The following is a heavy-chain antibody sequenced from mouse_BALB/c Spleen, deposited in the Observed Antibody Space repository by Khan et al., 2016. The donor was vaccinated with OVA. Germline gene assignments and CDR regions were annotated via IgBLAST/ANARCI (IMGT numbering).Heavy chain of an antibody. J-gene: IGHJ3*01. CDR2: INPSNGYT. V-gene: IGHV1-4*01. D-gene: IGHD2-14*01. Sequence: QVQLKQSGAELARPGASVKMSCKASGYTFTSYTIHWIKERPGQGLEWIGNINPSNGYTNYNQKFKDKATLTTDKSSTTAYLQLSSLTSDDSADYNSVRDGAYHRNDGWFAYWGQGTLVTVSA. CDR3: VRDGAYHRNDGWFAY. CDR1: GYTFTSYT.